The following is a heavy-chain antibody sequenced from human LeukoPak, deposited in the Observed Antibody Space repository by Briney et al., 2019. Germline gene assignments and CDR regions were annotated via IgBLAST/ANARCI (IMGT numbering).Heavy chain of an antibody. CDR2: MNPNSGNT. CDR1: GYTFTSYD. J-gene: IGHJ3*02. CDR3: ASLRPSYCSSTSCFGDAFDI. D-gene: IGHD2-2*01. Sequence: ASVKVSCKASGYTFTSYDINWVRQATGQGLEWMGWMNPNSGNTGYAQKFQGRVTMTRNTSISTAYMELSSLRSEDTAVYCCASLRPSYCSSTSCFGDAFDIWGQGTMVTVSS. V-gene: IGHV1-8*01.